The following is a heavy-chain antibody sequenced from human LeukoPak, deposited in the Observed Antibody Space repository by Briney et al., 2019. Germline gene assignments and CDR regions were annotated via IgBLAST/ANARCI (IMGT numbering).Heavy chain of an antibody. CDR3: ARIRRGWSQNWDY. CDR2: IKQDGSEK. CDR1: GFTCSSYW. Sequence: GGSLRLSCAASGFTCSSYWMSWVRQAQGKGLEWVANIKQDGSEKYYVDSVKGRFTISRDNAKNSLYPQMNSLRAEDTAVYYCARIRRGWSQNWDYWGQGTLVTVSS. V-gene: IGHV3-7*01. D-gene: IGHD6-19*01. J-gene: IGHJ4*02.